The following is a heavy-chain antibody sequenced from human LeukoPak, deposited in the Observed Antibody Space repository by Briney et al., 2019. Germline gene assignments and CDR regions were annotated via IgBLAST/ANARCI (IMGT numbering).Heavy chain of an antibody. CDR3: ARDAPGVSGVFDY. D-gene: IGHD2-8*01. J-gene: IGHJ4*02. CDR2: ISAYNGNT. Sequence: GASVKVSCKASGYTFSSYGFSRVRQAPGQGLEWMGWISAYNGNTNYAQKFQGRVTMTTDTSTSTVYMELRSLRSDDTAVYYCARDAPGVSGVFDYWGQGTLVTVSS. V-gene: IGHV1-18*01. CDR1: GYTFSSYG.